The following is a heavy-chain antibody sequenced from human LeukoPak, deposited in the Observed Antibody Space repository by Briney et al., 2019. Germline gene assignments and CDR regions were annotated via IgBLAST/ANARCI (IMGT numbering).Heavy chain of an antibody. V-gene: IGHV1-2*02. CDR2: INPNSGGT. CDR3: ARAAKQWLAHKIDY. D-gene: IGHD6-19*01. J-gene: IGHJ4*02. Sequence: ASVKVSCEASGYTFTGYYMHWVRQAPGQGLEWMGWINPNSGGTNYAQKFQGRVTMTRDTSISTAYMELSRLRSDDTAVYYCARAAKQWLAHKIDYWGQGTLVTVSS. CDR1: GYTFTGYY.